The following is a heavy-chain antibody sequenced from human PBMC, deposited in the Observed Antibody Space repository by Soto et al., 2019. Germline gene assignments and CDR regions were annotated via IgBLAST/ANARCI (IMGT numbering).Heavy chain of an antibody. CDR1: GWSFSGYY. D-gene: IGHD3-22*01. Sequence: SETLSLTCAVYGWSFSGYYWSWIRQPPGKGLERIGEINHSGNTNYNTSLKRRVTISVDTSKNQFSLKLSSVTAADSVVYYCWRHNYDGSGYYYYYYGMDVWGQGTTVT. CDR2: INHSGNT. V-gene: IGHV4-34*01. CDR3: WRHNYDGSGYYYYYYGMDV. J-gene: IGHJ6*02.